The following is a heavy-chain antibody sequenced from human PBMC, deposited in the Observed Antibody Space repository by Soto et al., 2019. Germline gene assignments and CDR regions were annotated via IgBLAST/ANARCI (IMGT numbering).Heavy chain of an antibody. V-gene: IGHV4-39*01. CDR2: IFYSGST. Sequence: SKALSVTCAVSGGSSISSDYYWGWIRQSPGKGLEWIGSIFYSGSTESTSYNSSLKSRLTISVDTSKNPFSLKLDSVTAADTGIYYCARRGYGSRFLDWFDPWGQGTLVTVSS. D-gene: IGHD5-18*01. CDR1: GGSSISSDYY. J-gene: IGHJ5*02. CDR3: ARRGYGSRFLDWFDP.